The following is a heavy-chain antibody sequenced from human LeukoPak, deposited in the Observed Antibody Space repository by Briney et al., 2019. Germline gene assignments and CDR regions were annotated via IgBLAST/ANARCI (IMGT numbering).Heavy chain of an antibody. CDR1: GGSISSSSYY. CDR2: IYYSGGT. CDR3: ERHAYRSGWLGF. D-gene: IGHD6-19*01. Sequence: KPSETLPLTCTVSGGSISSSSYYWGWIRQPPGKGLEWIGTIYYSGGTYYNPSLDSRVTISVDASKNQSSLRLSSVTAADTAVYYCERHAYRSGWLGFWGQGTLVTVCS. J-gene: IGHJ4*02. V-gene: IGHV4-39*01.